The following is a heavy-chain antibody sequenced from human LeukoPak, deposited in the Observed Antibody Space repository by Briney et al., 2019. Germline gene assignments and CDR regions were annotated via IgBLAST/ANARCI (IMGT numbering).Heavy chain of an antibody. D-gene: IGHD4-17*01. J-gene: IGHJ3*02. V-gene: IGHV4-4*07. CDR3: ARQEGDYGDYGDAFDI. CDR1: GGSISSYY. Sequence: PSETLSLTCTVSGGSISSYYWSWIRQPAGKGLEWIGRIYTSGSTNYNPALKSRVTMSVDTSKNQFSLKLSSVTAADTAVYYCARQEGDYGDYGDAFDIWGQGTMVTVSS. CDR2: IYTSGST.